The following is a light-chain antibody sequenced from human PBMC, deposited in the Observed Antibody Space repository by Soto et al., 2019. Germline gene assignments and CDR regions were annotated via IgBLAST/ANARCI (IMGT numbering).Light chain of an antibody. CDR3: HHYDNWPPVCT. CDR1: QSISSR. V-gene: IGKV3-15*01. CDR2: GAS. J-gene: IGKJ2*02. Sequence: EIVMTQSPATLSVSPGERATLSCRASQSISSRLAWYQQKPGQAPRLLIYGASTRATGIPARFSGSGSGTEFTLAISCLRSEDFGVYYCHHYDNWPPVCTFGQGTKLEIK.